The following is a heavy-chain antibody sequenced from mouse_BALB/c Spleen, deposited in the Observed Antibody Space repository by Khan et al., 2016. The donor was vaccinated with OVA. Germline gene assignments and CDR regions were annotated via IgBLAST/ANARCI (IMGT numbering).Heavy chain of an antibody. Sequence: VQLQESGPGLVAPSQSLSITCTVSGFSLTSYGVHWVRQPPGKGLEWLGVIWAGGSTNYNSALMSRLSISKDNSKSQAFLKMNSLLTDDTAIYYGARLEDIWGQGTTLTVSS. J-gene: IGHJ2*01. CDR2: IWAGGST. CDR3: ARLEDI. D-gene: IGHD1-3*01. V-gene: IGHV2-9*02. CDR1: GFSLTSYG.